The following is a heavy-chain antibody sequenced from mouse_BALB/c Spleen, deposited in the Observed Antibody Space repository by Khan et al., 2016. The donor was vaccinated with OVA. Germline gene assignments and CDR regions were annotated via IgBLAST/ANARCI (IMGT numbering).Heavy chain of an antibody. CDR1: GYTFTSYY. Sequence: QVQLKESGAELVKPGASVRLSCKASGYTFTSYYLYWVKQRPGQGLEWIGDINPSSGGTNFNEKFKSKATLTVDKSSSTPYIQLNSLTSEDSAVYYCTRSGYGSFAYWGQGTLVTVSA. CDR2: INPSSGGT. J-gene: IGHJ3*01. CDR3: TRSGYGSFAY. D-gene: IGHD2-2*01. V-gene: IGHV1S81*02.